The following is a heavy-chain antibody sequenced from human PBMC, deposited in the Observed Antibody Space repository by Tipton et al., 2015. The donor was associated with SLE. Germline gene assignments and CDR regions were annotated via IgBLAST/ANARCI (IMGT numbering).Heavy chain of an antibody. J-gene: IGHJ5*02. CDR3: ATQGGWFDP. CDR1: GGSISSSSYY. Sequence: TLSLTCTVSGGSISSSSYYWGWIRQPPGKGLEWIGSIYHSGSTYYNPSLKSRVTISVDTSKNQFSLKLSSVTAADTAVYYCATQGGWFDPWGQGTLVTVSS. V-gene: IGHV4-39*07. CDR2: IYHSGST.